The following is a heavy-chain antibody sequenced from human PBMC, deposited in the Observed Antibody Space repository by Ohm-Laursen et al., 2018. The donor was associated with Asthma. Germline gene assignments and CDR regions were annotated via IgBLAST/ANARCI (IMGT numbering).Heavy chain of an antibody. CDR3: TTYVGGATTARFDN. V-gene: IGHV3-15*01. CDR1: GFNLSNAW. D-gene: IGHD1-26*01. Sequence: SLRLSCAASGFNLSNAWMNWVRQAPGQGLEWVGRIKRKIDGGTSDYSTPVKGRFSISRDDSKNTLYLEMNSLKTEDTAVYYCTTYVGGATTARFDNWGQGTLVTVSS. CDR2: IKRKIDGGTS. J-gene: IGHJ4*02.